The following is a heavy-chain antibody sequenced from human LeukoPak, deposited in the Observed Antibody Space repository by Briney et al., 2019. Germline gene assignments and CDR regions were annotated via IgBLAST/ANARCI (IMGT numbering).Heavy chain of an antibody. V-gene: IGHV3-23*01. CDR1: GFTFSSCA. CDR3: ATTYYYDSSGYYSYYYYYGMDV. CDR2: ISGGGGTT. Sequence: TGGSLRLSCAASGFTFSSCAMTWVRQAPGKGLEWVSVISGGGGTTYYADSVKGRFTISRDNSENTLYLQMNSLRAEDTAVYYCATTYYYDSSGYYSYYYYYGMDVWGQGTTVTVSS. J-gene: IGHJ6*02. D-gene: IGHD3-22*01.